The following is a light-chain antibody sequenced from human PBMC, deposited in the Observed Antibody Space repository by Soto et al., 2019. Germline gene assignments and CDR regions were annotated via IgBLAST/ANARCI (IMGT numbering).Light chain of an antibody. CDR1: SSNIGAGYD. CDR3: QSYDTSLSGSRV. J-gene: IGLJ3*02. CDR2: ANF. Sequence: QSVLTQPPSVSGAPGQRVTISCTGSSSNIGAGYDVHWYQQFPGTAPKVLIYANFNRPLGVPGRFSGSKSGTSAYLAITGLQAEDEADYYCQSYDTSLSGSRVFGGGTKLTVL. V-gene: IGLV1-40*01.